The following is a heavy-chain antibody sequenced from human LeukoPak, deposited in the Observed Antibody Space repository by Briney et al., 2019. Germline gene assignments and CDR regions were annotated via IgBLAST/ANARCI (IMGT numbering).Heavy chain of an antibody. CDR2: IYYSGST. CDR3: ARSEGRKWFEEPSNWFDP. D-gene: IGHD3-10*01. J-gene: IGHJ5*02. Sequence: SETLSLTCTVSGGSISSYYWSWIRQPPGKGLEWIGYIYYSGSTNYNPSLKSRVTISVDTSKNQFSLKLSSVTAADTAVYYCARSEGRKWFEEPSNWFDPWGQGTLVTVSS. V-gene: IGHV4-59*08. CDR1: GGSISSYY.